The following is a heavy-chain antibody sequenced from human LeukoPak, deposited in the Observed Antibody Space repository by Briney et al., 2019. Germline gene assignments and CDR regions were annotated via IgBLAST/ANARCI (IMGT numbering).Heavy chain of an antibody. CDR1: GFTFSSYG. CDR3: ARDLEVAGEDAFDI. CDR2: ISYDGSNK. Sequence: GGSLRLSCAASGFTFSSYGMHWVRQAPGKGLEWVAVISYDGSNKYYADSVKGRFTISRDNSKNTLYLQMNSLRAEDTAVYYCARDLEVAGEDAFDIWGQGTMVTVSS. J-gene: IGHJ3*02. D-gene: IGHD6-19*01. V-gene: IGHV3-30*03.